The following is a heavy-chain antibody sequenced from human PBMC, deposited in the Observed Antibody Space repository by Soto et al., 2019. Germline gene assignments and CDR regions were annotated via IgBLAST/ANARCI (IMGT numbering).Heavy chain of an antibody. CDR3: ARYTSRAVAGPRKNYMDV. J-gene: IGHJ6*03. D-gene: IGHD6-19*01. Sequence: SETLSLTCTVSGGSISSYYWSWIRQPPGKGLEWIGYIYYSGSTNYNPSLKSRVTISVDTSKNQFSLKLSSVTAADTAVYYCARYTSRAVAGPRKNYMDVWGKGTTVTVSS. V-gene: IGHV4-59*12. CDR2: IYYSGST. CDR1: GGSISSYY.